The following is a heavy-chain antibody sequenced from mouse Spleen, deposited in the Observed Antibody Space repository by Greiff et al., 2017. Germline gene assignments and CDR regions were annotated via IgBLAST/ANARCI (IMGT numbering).Heavy chain of an antibody. V-gene: IGHV5-9-3*01. CDR1: GFTFSSYA. CDR2: ISTGGGNT. Sequence: EVQLVESGGGLVKLGGSLKLSCAASGFTFSSYAMPWVRQTPEKRLEWVATISTGGGNTYYPDSVKGRFTISRDNAKNTLYLQMSSLKSEDTAMYYCARPLITTDAMDYWGQRTPSTVSS. D-gene: IGHD2-4*01. CDR3: ARPLITTDAMDY. J-gene: IGHJ4*01.